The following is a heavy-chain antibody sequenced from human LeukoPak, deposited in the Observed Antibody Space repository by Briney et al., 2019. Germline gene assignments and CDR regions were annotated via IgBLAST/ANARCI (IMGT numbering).Heavy chain of an antibody. V-gene: IGHV3-7*01. D-gene: IGHD3-10*01. J-gene: IGHJ4*02. Sequence: GGSLRLSCAASGFTFSNSWMSWVRQAPGRGLEWVANIKLDGSEKYYVDSVKGRFTISRDNAKNSLYLQMNSLRAEDTAVYYCYLYGSGSYYNLDYWGQGTLVTVSS. CDR1: GFTFSNSW. CDR3: YLYGSGSYYNLDY. CDR2: IKLDGSEK.